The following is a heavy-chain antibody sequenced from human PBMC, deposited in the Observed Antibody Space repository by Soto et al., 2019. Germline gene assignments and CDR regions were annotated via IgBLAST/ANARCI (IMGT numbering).Heavy chain of an antibody. J-gene: IGHJ5*02. CDR1: GGSFSGYY. CDR2: INHSGST. V-gene: IGHV4-34*01. Sequence: SETLSLTCAGYGGSFSGYYWSWIRQPPGKGLEWIGEINHSGSTNYNPSLKSRVTMSVDTSKNQFSLRLSSVTAADTAIYYCATRITVFGLLIPPFDTWGQGTQVTVSS. D-gene: IGHD3-3*01. CDR3: ATRITVFGLLIPPFDT.